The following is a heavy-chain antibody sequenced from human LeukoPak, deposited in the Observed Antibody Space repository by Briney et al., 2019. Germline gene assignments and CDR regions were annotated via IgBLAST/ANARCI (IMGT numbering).Heavy chain of an antibody. V-gene: IGHV3-21*01. CDR1: GFTFSSYN. J-gene: IGHJ6*03. Sequence: GGSLRLSCAASGFTFSSYNMNWVRQAPGKGLEWVSSISTSSSYIYYADSVKGRFTISRDNAKNSLYLQMNSLRAEDTAVYYCARSCGSCPYYYYMDVWGKGTTVTIPS. CDR2: ISTSSSYI. D-gene: IGHD1-26*01. CDR3: ARSCGSCPYYYYMDV.